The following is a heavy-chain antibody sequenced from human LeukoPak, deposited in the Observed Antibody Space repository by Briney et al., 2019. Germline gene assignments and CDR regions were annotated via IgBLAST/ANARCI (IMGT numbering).Heavy chain of an antibody. V-gene: IGHV3-9*01. J-gene: IGHJ4*02. CDR2: ISWNSGSI. D-gene: IGHD2-2*01. Sequence: PGGSLRLSCAASGFTFDDYAMHWVRQAPGKGLEWVSGISWNSGSIGYADSVKGRFTISRDNAKNSLHLQMNSLRAEDTALYYCAKGHCSSTSCHVRNWGQGTLVTVSS. CDR3: AKGHCSSTSCHVRN. CDR1: GFTFDDYA.